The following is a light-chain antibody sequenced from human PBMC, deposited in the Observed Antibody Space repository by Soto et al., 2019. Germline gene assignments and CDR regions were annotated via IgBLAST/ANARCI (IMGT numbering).Light chain of an antibody. CDR2: SNN. CDR3: AAWDDSLNGLYV. Sequence: QSLLAQPPSASGTPGQRVTISCYGSSSNIGSNTVNWYQQLPGTAPKLLIYSNNQRPSGVPDRFSGSKSGTSASLAISGLQSEDEADYYCAAWDDSLNGLYVFGTGTKVTVL. J-gene: IGLJ1*01. V-gene: IGLV1-44*01. CDR1: SSNIGSNT.